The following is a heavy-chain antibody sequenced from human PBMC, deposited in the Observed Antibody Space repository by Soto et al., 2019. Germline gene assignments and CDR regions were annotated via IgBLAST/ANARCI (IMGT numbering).Heavy chain of an antibody. CDR1: GGSFSGYY. CDR3: ARGHVAPRAPFDY. Sequence: SETLSLTCAVYGGSFSGYYWSWIRQPPGKGLEWIGDINHSGSISYNPSLKSRVTISVDTSKNQFSLKLSSVTAADTAVYYCARGHVAPRAPFDYWGQGTLVTVSS. V-gene: IGHV4-34*01. CDR2: INHSGSI. J-gene: IGHJ4*02. D-gene: IGHD3-10*02.